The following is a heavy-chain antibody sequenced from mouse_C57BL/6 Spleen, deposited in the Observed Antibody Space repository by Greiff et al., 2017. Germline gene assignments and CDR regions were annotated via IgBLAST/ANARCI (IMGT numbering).Heavy chain of an antibody. Sequence: QVTLTVSGPGILQSSQTLSLTCSFSGFSLSTSGMGVSWIRQPSGKGLEWLAHIYWDDDKRYNPSLKSRLTISKDTSRNQVFLKITSVDTADTATYYCARRSITTVVANWYFDVWGTGTTVTVSS. V-gene: IGHV8-12*01. CDR1: GFSLSTSGMG. CDR2: IYWDDDK. D-gene: IGHD1-1*01. J-gene: IGHJ1*03. CDR3: ARRSITTVVANWYFDV.